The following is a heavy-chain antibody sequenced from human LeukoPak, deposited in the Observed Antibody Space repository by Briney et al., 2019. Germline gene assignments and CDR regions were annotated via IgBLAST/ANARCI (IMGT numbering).Heavy chain of an antibody. V-gene: IGHV3-7*01. D-gene: IGHD3-3*01. Sequence: GGSLRLSCAASGFTFSSYWMSWVRQAPGKGLEWVANIKQDGSEKYYVDSVKGRFTISRDNAKNSLYLQMNSLRAEDTAVYYCSAYYDFWSGYLDAFDIWGQGTMVTVSS. CDR2: IKQDGSEK. CDR3: SAYYDFWSGYLDAFDI. J-gene: IGHJ3*02. CDR1: GFTFSSYW.